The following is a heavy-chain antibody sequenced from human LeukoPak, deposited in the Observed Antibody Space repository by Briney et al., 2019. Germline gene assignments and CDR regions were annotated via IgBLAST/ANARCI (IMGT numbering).Heavy chain of an antibody. D-gene: IGHD1-26*01. Sequence: SSEKVSCKASGYTFTSCGIIWVRQAAGQGLDWMGWASAYYGNTHYEPKLQGRVNMTTDTSPSPAYMELGSLRPDDTAVYFFSRGGVGATEDFDYWGQGTLVTVSS. CDR2: ASAYYGNT. V-gene: IGHV1-18*01. CDR3: SRGGVGATEDFDY. J-gene: IGHJ4*02. CDR1: GYTFTSCG.